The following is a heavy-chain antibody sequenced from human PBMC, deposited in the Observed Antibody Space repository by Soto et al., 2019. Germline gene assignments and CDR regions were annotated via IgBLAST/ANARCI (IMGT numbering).Heavy chain of an antibody. J-gene: IGHJ4*02. CDR3: ARARVGTAHLDS. Sequence: GGSLRLSCAASGFTFSTFAMTWVRQAAGAGLEWLAKMNEDANTKYYVDSGKGRFTILGDRAGKSLLVKMASLRAEDTAVYYCARARVGTAHLDSFGPGALVTVAS. CDR2: MNEDANTK. D-gene: IGHD1-26*01. CDR1: GFTFSTFA. V-gene: IGHV3-7*01.